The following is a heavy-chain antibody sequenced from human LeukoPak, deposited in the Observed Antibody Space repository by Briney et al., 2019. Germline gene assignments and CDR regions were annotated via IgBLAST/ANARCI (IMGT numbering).Heavy chain of an antibody. D-gene: IGHD3-22*01. CDR1: GYTFSSYY. J-gene: IGHJ4*02. CDR3: ASGWYYYDSSGYLGAFDFDY. V-gene: IGHV1-46*01. CDR2: IIPSDGFT. Sequence: ASVKVSCKASGYTFSSYYVHWVRQAPGQGLEWMGMIIPSDGFTSYAQKFQGRVTMTRDTSTSTVYMELSSLRSEDTAVYYCASGWYYYDSSGYLGAFDFDYWGQGTLVTVSS.